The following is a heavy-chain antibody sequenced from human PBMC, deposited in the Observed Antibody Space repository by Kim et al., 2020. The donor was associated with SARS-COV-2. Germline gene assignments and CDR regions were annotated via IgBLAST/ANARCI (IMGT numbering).Heavy chain of an antibody. Sequence: GGSLRLSCAASGFTFSSFGMNWVRQAPGKGLEWVSYISSSSSTIYFADSVKGRFTISRDNAKKSLSLQMSSLRDEDTALYYCARGVPYYFDSSNYYYFDYWGQGTLVTVSS. J-gene: IGHJ4*02. CDR3: ARGVPYYFDSSNYYYFDY. D-gene: IGHD3-22*01. CDR1: GFTFSSFG. V-gene: IGHV3-48*02. CDR2: ISSSSSTI.